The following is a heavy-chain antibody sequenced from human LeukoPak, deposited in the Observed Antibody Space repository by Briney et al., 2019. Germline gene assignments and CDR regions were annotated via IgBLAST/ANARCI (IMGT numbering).Heavy chain of an antibody. J-gene: IGHJ4*02. Sequence: GASVKVSCKASGYTFTGYYMHWVRQAPGQGLEWMGWINPNSGGTNYAQKFQGRVTITADKSTSTAYMELSSLRSEDTAVYYCARGSTYYYDSSGYQNFDYWGQGTLVTVSS. CDR3: ARGSTYYYDSSGYQNFDY. V-gene: IGHV1-2*02. CDR1: GYTFTGYY. D-gene: IGHD3-22*01. CDR2: INPNSGGT.